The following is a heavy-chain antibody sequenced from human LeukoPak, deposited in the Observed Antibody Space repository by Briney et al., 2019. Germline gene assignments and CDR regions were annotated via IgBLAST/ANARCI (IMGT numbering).Heavy chain of an antibody. CDR2: ISYDGSNK. D-gene: IGHD5-18*01. CDR1: GFTFSSYA. CDR3: ARDLTLYSYGSSVDY. J-gene: IGHJ4*02. V-gene: IGHV3-30-3*01. Sequence: GGSLRLSCAASGFTFSSYAMHWVRQAPGKGLEWVAVISYDGSNKYYADSVKGRFTISRDNSKNTLYLQMNSLRAEDTAVYYCARDLTLYSYGSSVDYWGQGTPVTVSS.